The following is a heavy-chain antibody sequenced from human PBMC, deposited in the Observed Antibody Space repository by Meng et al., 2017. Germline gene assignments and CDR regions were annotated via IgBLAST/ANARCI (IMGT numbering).Heavy chain of an antibody. CDR1: GFTFTGYY. V-gene: IGHV1-2*06. CDR3: AREWGSGWYVMDY. Sequence: QLQLGWCGAEVKKPGASVSVSWKAVGFTFTGYYMHWVRQAPGQGLEWMGRINPNSGGTNYAQKFQGRVTMTRDTSISTAYMELSRLRSDDTAVYYCAREWGSGWYVMDYWGQGTLVTVSS. J-gene: IGHJ4*02. D-gene: IGHD6-19*01. CDR2: INPNSGGT.